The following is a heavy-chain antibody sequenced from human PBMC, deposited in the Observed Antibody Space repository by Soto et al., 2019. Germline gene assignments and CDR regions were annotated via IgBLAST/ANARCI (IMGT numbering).Heavy chain of an antibody. CDR3: ATQDDSSGYYGNYFDY. CDR1: GYTLTELS. D-gene: IGHD3-22*01. Sequence: ASVKVSCKVSGYTLTELSMHWVRQAPGKGLEWMGGFDPEDGETIYAQKFQGRVTMTEDTSTDTAYMELSSLRSEDTAVYYCATQDDSSGYYGNYFDYWGQGTLVTVSS. J-gene: IGHJ4*02. CDR2: FDPEDGET. V-gene: IGHV1-24*01.